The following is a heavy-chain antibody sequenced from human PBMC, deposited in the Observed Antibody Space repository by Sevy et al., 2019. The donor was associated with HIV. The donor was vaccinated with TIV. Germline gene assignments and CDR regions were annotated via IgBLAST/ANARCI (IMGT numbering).Heavy chain of an antibody. D-gene: IGHD2-15*01. Sequence: SEILSLTCTVSGGSISSSSYYWGWIRQPPGKGLEWIGSIYYSGSTYYNPSLKSRVTISVDTSKNQFSLKLSSVTAADTAVYYCARRGYCSGGSCYSPLYYYYGMDVWGQGTTVTVSS. CDR3: ARRGYCSGGSCYSPLYYYYGMDV. CDR1: GGSISSSSYY. J-gene: IGHJ6*02. V-gene: IGHV4-39*01. CDR2: IYYSGST.